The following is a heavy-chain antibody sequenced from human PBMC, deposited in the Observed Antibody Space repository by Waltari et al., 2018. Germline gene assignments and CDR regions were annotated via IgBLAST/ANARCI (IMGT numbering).Heavy chain of an antibody. D-gene: IGHD2-15*01. CDR2: FEPERRET. J-gene: IGHJ4*02. CDR1: GYSLTELS. V-gene: IGHV1-24*01. Sequence: VQLIQSGAEVKKPGASVRLSCKVSGYSLTELSIHWVRQPPGKGLEWMGGFEPERRETTDAKRGQGRVTMTEDTSTDTAYMELRSLTSDDTAVLYCATDWGYCSDDSCYVGERGDYWGQGTLVTVSS. CDR3: ATDWGYCSDDSCYVGERGDY.